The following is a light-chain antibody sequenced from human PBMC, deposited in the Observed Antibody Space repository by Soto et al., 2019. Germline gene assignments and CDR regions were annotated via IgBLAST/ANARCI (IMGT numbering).Light chain of an antibody. Sequence: QSAPTHPASVSGSGGQSITISCNGTSSDVRRCILVSWYQQHAGKAPKLMIYEVSERPSGVSTRFSGSKSGNTASLTISGLQSQDEADYYCCSYAGSGTLLFGGGTKGTVL. J-gene: IGLJ3*02. CDR2: EVS. V-gene: IGLV2-23*01. CDR1: SSDVRRCIL. CDR3: CSYAGSGTLL.